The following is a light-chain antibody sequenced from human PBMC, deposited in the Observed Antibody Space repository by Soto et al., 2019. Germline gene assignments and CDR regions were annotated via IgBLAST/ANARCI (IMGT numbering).Light chain of an antibody. Sequence: QSVLTQPASVSGSPGQSITISCTGTSSDVGSYNLVSWYQQHPGKAPKLMIYEVSKRPSGVSNRFSGSKSGNTASLTISGLKVEDEADYYCCSYAGSSTYVFGTGTKVTFL. CDR2: EVS. J-gene: IGLJ1*01. CDR1: SSDVGSYNL. V-gene: IGLV2-23*02. CDR3: CSYAGSSTYV.